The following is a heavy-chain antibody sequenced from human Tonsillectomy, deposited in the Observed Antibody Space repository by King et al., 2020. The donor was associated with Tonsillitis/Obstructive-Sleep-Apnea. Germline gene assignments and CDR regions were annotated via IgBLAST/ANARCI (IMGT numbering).Heavy chain of an antibody. CDR2: ISPIFGTA. Sequence: QLVQSGAEVKKPGSSVKVSCKASGGTFSSYAISWVRQAPGQGLDWMGGISPIFGTANYARKFQGRVTITADESTSTAYMELSSLRSEDTAVYYCAREVGSSSDYYYYYMDVWGKGTTVTVSS. J-gene: IGHJ6*03. CDR1: GGTFSSYA. D-gene: IGHD6-6*01. CDR3: AREVGSSSDYYYYYMDV. V-gene: IGHV1-69*01.